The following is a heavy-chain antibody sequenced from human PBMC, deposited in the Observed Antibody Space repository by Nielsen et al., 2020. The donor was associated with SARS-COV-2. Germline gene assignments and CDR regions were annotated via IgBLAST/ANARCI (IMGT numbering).Heavy chain of an antibody. V-gene: IGHV3-21*01. CDR1: GFTFSSYS. D-gene: IGHD5-18*01. Sequence: GGSLRLSCAASGFTFSSYSMNWVRQAPGKGLEWVSSISSSSSYIYYADSVKGRFTISRDNAKNSLYLQMNSLRAEDTAVYYCARGAAMDLLNFDYWGQGTLVTVSS. CDR3: ARGAAMDLLNFDY. CDR2: ISSSSSYI. J-gene: IGHJ4*02.